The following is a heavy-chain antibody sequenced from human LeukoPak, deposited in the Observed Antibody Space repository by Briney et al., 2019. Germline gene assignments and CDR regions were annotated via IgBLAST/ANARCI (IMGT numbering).Heavy chain of an antibody. CDR2: IYYSGST. CDR3: ARAPTSSGWLCFDY. D-gene: IGHD6-19*01. Sequence: PSETLSLTCTVSGGSISSYYWSWIRQPPGKGLEWIGYIYYSGSTNYNPSLKSRVTISVDTSKNQFSLKLSSVTAADPAVYYCARAPTSSGWLCFDYWGQGTLVTVSS. CDR1: GGSISSYY. V-gene: IGHV4-59*01. J-gene: IGHJ4*02.